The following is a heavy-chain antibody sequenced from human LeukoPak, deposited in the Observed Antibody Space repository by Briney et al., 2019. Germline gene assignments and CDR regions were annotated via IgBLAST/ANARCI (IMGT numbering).Heavy chain of an antibody. CDR3: ARITIFGVVIDY. V-gene: IGHV4-38-2*01. CDR2: IYHSGST. D-gene: IGHD3-3*01. CDR1: GYSISSGYY. Sequence: SETLSLTCAVSGYSISSGYYWGWIRQPPGKGLEWIGSIYHSGSTYYNPSLKSRVTISVDTSKNQFSLKLSSVTAADTAVYYCARITIFGVVIDYWGQGTLVTASS. J-gene: IGHJ4*02.